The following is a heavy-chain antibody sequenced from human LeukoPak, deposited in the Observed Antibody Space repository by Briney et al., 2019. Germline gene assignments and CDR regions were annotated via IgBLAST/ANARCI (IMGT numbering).Heavy chain of an antibody. CDR2: IYYSGST. CDR1: GGSISSYY. CDR3: AREKRFGELSSYYYGMDV. V-gene: IGHV4-59*01. Sequence: PSETLSLTCTVSGGSISSYYWSWIRQHPGKGLEWIGYIYYSGSTNYNPSLKSRVTISVDTSKNQFSLKLSSVTAADTAVYYCAREKRFGELSSYYYGMDVWGQGTTVTVSS. J-gene: IGHJ6*02. D-gene: IGHD3-10*01.